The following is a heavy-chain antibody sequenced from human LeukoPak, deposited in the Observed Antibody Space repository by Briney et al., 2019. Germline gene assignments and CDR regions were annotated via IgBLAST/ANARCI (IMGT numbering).Heavy chain of an antibody. CDR1: GGSISSSSYY. D-gene: IGHD3-3*01. Sequence: SETLSLTCTVSGGSISSSSYYWGWIRQPPGKGLEWIGSIYYSGSTYYNPSLKSRVTISVDTSKNQFSLKLSSVTAADTAVYYCASWYYDFWSGYRRGDYFDYWGQGTLVTVSS. J-gene: IGHJ4*02. CDR3: ASWYYDFWSGYRRGDYFDY. V-gene: IGHV4-39*01. CDR2: IYYSGST.